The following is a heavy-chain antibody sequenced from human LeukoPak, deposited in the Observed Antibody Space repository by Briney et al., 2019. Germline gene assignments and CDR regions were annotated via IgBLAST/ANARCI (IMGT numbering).Heavy chain of an antibody. V-gene: IGHV4-39*07. D-gene: IGHD3-3*01. CDR1: GGSISSSSYY. J-gene: IGHJ5*02. CDR3: ARGSLRFLEWLLTMNWFDP. CDR2: IYYSGST. Sequence: SEILSLTCTVSGGSISSSSYYWGWIRQPPGKGLEWIGSIYYSGSTYYNPSLKSRVTISVDTSKNQFSLKLSSVTAADTAVYYCARGSLRFLEWLLTMNWFDPWGQGTLVSVSS.